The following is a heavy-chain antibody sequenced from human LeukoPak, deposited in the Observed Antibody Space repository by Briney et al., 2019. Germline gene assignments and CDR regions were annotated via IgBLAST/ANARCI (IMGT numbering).Heavy chain of an antibody. J-gene: IGHJ4*02. D-gene: IGHD6-13*01. CDR1: GYTFINFV. Sequence: ASVKVSCKASGYTFINFVMHWVRQAPGQRLEWMGWINAGNGNTKYSQKFQGRVTITRDTSASTAYMELSSLRSEDTAVYYCARDSSSWYSRGGFDYWGQGTLVTVSS. CDR2: INAGNGNT. CDR3: ARDSSSWYSRGGFDY. V-gene: IGHV1-3*01.